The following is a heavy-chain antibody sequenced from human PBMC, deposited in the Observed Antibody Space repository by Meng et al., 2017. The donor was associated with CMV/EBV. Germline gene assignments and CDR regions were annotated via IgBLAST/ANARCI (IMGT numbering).Heavy chain of an antibody. CDR3: AAYPQTMVRGVALWGAFDY. D-gene: IGHD3-10*01. CDR1: GYTFTSYG. Sequence: VQLVRSGAEVKKPGASVKVSCKASGYTFTSYGISWVRQAPGQGLEWMGWISAYNGNTNYAQKLQGRVTMTTDTSTSTAYMELRSLRSDDTAVYYCAAYPQTMVRGVALWGAFDYWGQGTLVTVSS. CDR2: ISAYNGNT. J-gene: IGHJ4*02. V-gene: IGHV1-18*01.